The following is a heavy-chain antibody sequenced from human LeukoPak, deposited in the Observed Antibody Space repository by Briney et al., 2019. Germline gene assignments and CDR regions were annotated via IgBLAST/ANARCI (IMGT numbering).Heavy chain of an antibody. J-gene: IGHJ4*02. Sequence: PGRSLRLSCAASGFTFDDYAMHWVRQAPGKGLEWVSGISWNSGSIGYVDSVKGRFTISRDNAKNSVNLQMNSLRAEDTAVYYCARDGGVSGYDLLDYWGQGTLVTVSS. CDR3: ARDGGVSGYDLLDY. V-gene: IGHV3-9*01. CDR2: ISWNSGSI. CDR1: GFTFDDYA. D-gene: IGHD5-12*01.